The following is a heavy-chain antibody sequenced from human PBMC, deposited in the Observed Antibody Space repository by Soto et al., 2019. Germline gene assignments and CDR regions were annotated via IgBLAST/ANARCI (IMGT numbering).Heavy chain of an antibody. CDR1: GFTLSNYW. V-gene: IGHV3-74*01. Sequence: EVQLVESGGGLVQPGGSLRLSCAASGFTLSNYWMHWARQAPGKGLVWVSRISSDGSSTNYADSVKGRFTISRDNAKNTLHLQMNSLRAEDTAVYYCARGAYCSSSSCYSYFDSWGQGTLVTVSS. D-gene: IGHD2-2*01. CDR3: ARGAYCSSSSCYSYFDS. CDR2: ISSDGSST. J-gene: IGHJ4*02.